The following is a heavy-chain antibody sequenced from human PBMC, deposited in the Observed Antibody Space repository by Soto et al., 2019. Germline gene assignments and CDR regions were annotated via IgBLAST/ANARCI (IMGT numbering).Heavy chain of an antibody. J-gene: IGHJ4*02. CDR1: GFSLSTSGVS. CDR3: AHEWGYYYDSSGYYFDY. Sequence: QITLKESGPTLVKPTQTLTLTCTFSGFSLSTSGVSVGWIRQPPGKALEWLALIYWNDDKRYSPSLKSRLTITKDTSKNQVVLTMTNMDPVDTATYYCAHEWGYYYDSSGYYFDYWGQGTLVTVSS. D-gene: IGHD3-22*01. V-gene: IGHV2-5*01. CDR2: IYWNDDK.